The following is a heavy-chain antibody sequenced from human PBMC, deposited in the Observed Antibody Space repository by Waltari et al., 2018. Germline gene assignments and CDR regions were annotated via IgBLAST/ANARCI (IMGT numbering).Heavy chain of an antibody. D-gene: IGHD6-19*01. CDR2: IYYSGST. V-gene: IGHV4-39*01. Sequence: QLQLQESGPGLVKPSETLSLTCTVSGGSISSSSYYWGWIRQPPGKGREWIGSIYYSGSTYYNQSLKSRVSISVDTSKTQFSLKLSSVTAADAAVDYCSRHDRSSSGWYRLDYWGQGTLVTVSS. CDR1: GGSISSSSYY. CDR3: SRHDRSSSGWYRLDY. J-gene: IGHJ4*02.